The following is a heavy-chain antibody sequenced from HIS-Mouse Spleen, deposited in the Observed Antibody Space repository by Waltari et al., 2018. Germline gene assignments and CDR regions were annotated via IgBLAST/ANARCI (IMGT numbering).Heavy chain of an antibody. Sequence: QLQLQESGPGLVKPSETLSLTCTVSGGSISSRSYYWVGVLQPPGKGLGWIGSIYYSGSTNDTPYLKSRVTISVDTSKNQCSLKLSYVTAADTAVYYCARWAGYFDSWGQGTLVTVSS. CDR3: ARWAGYFDS. CDR2: IYYSGST. J-gene: IGHJ4*02. V-gene: IGHV4-39*07. CDR1: GGSISSRSYY.